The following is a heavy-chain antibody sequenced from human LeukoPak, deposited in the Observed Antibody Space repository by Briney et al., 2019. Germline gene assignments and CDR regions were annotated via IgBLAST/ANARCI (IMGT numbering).Heavy chain of an antibody. Sequence: GGSLRLSCAASGFTFSNYGMHWVRQAPGKGLEWVAVISYDGSNEYYADSVKSRFTISRDTSRNTLYLQMNSLRAEDTALYYCARKFLTGNLIDYWGQGTLVTVSS. J-gene: IGHJ4*02. D-gene: IGHD7-27*01. V-gene: IGHV3-30*03. CDR2: ISYDGSNE. CDR1: GFTFSNYG. CDR3: ARKFLTGNLIDY.